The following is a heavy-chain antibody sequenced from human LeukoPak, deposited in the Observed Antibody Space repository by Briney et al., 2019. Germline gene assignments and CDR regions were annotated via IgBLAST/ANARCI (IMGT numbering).Heavy chain of an antibody. CDR2: ISYDGSNK. CDR3: AKDLGSVVTPPSLDY. Sequence: GSLRLSCAASGFTFSSYGMHWVRQAPGKGLEWVAVISYDGSNKYYADSVKGRFTISGDNSKNTLYLQMNSLRAEDTAVYYCAKDLGSVVTPPSLDYWGQGTLVTVSS. CDR1: GFTFSSYG. D-gene: IGHD4-23*01. V-gene: IGHV3-30*18. J-gene: IGHJ4*02.